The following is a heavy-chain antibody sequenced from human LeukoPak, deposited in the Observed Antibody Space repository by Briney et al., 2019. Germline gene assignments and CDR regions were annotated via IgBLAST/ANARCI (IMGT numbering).Heavy chain of an antibody. Sequence: GGSLRLSCAASGFTFDDYAMHWVRQAPGKGLEWVSGISWNSGSIGNADSVKGRFTISRDNAKNSLYLQMNSLRAEDTALYYCAKDSDSSGRRGGDYWGQGTLVTVSS. V-gene: IGHV3-9*01. J-gene: IGHJ4*02. CDR2: ISWNSGSI. CDR3: AKDSDSSGRRGGDY. CDR1: GFTFDDYA. D-gene: IGHD6-19*01.